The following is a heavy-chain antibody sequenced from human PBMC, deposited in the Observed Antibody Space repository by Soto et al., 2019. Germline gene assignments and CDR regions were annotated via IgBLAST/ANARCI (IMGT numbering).Heavy chain of an antibody. Sequence: GGSLRLSCAASQFTFRSYGMHWVRQAPGKGLQWVAHLSYDGHTQDLADSVKGRFTISRDNSKNTLYLQMTSLRAGDTAVYFCARGSQYYYDGSVPLDCWGQGTLVTVSS. CDR1: QFTFRSYG. CDR2: LSYDGHTQ. CDR3: ARGSQYYYDGSVPLDC. D-gene: IGHD3-22*01. V-gene: IGHV3-30*03. J-gene: IGHJ4*02.